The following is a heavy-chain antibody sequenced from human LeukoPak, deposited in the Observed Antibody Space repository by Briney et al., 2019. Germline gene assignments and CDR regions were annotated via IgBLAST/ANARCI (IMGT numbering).Heavy chain of an antibody. V-gene: IGHV1-69*05. J-gene: IGHJ5*02. Sequence: SVKVSCKASGGTFSSYAISWVRQAPGQGLEWMGGIIPIFGTANYAQKFQGRVTITTDESTSTAYMELSSLRSEDTAVYYCARDLGLDYGGNGNWFDPWGQGTLVTVSS. D-gene: IGHD4-23*01. CDR3: ARDLGLDYGGNGNWFDP. CDR1: GGTFSSYA. CDR2: IIPIFGTA.